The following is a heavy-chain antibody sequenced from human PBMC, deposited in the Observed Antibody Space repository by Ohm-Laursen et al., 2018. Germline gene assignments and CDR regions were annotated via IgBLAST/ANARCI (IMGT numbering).Heavy chain of an antibody. D-gene: IGHD4-23*01. CDR2: LSGSGDTT. CDR1: GFTFRWYA. V-gene: IGHV3-23*01. Sequence: SLRLSCAASGFTFRWYAMSWVRQAPGKGLEWVSALSGSGDTTDYADSVEGRFTISRDNSKNTLYLQMNNLRAEDSAVYYCASYYGGYDPWGQGTLVTVSS. CDR3: ASYYGGYDP. J-gene: IGHJ5*02.